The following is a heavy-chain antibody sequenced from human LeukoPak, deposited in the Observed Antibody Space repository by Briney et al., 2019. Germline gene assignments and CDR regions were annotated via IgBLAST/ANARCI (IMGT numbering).Heavy chain of an antibody. D-gene: IGHD2-15*01. CDR1: GFTFSNAW. CDR2: IKSKTDGGTT. J-gene: IGHJ4*02. Sequence: PGGSLRLSCAASGFTFSNAWMSWVRQAPGKGLEWVGRIKSKTDGGTTDYAAPVKGRFTISRDDSKNTLYLQMNSLKTEDTAVYYCTHQRYCSGGSCCSFGYWGQGTLVTVSS. V-gene: IGHV3-15*01. CDR3: THQRYCSGGSCCSFGY.